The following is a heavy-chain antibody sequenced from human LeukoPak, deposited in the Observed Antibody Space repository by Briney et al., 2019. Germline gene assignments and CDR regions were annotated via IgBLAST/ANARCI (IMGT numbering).Heavy chain of an antibody. V-gene: IGHV4-30-4*08. CDR1: GGSISSGDYY. CDR3: AREVDPAAPSAHFDI. CDR2: IYYSGST. J-gene: IGHJ3*02. Sequence: PSETLSLTCTVSGGSISSGDYYWRWIRQPPGKGLEWIGYIYYSGSTYYNPSLKSRITISVDTSKNQFSLKLSSVTAADTAVYYCAREVDPAAPSAHFDIWGQGTMVTVSS. D-gene: IGHD2-2*01.